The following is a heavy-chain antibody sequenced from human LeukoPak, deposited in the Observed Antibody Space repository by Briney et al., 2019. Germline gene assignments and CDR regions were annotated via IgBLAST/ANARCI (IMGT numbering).Heavy chain of an antibody. V-gene: IGHV3-23*01. Sequence: PGGSLRLSCAASGFTFSSYAMSWVRQAPGKGQEWVSAISGSGGSTYYADSVKGRFTISRDNSKNTLYLQMNSLRAEDTAVYYCAKDGGSIVGADYFDYWGQGTLVTVSS. CDR1: GFTFSSYA. J-gene: IGHJ4*02. D-gene: IGHD3-16*01. CDR2: ISGSGGST. CDR3: AKDGGSIVGADYFDY.